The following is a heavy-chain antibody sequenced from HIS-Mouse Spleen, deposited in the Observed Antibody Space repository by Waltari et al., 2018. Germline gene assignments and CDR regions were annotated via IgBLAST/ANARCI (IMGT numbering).Heavy chain of an antibody. D-gene: IGHD6-13*01. Sequence: QVQLPQWGAGLLKPSETLSLTCAVYGGSFSGYYWSWIRQPPGKGLEWIGEINHSGSTNYNPSLKSRVTISVDTSKNQFSLKLSSVTAADTAVYYCARGKGSSSWYYFDYWGQGTLVTVSS. CDR1: GGSFSGYY. CDR2: INHSGST. CDR3: ARGKGSSSWYYFDY. V-gene: IGHV4-34*01. J-gene: IGHJ4*02.